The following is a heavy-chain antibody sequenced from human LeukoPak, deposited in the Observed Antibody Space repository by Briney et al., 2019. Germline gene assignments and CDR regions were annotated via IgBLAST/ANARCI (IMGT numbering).Heavy chain of an antibody. V-gene: IGHV3-30*02. CDR2: IRHDGSNK. CDR1: GFTFSSYG. CDR3: AKDRDYYGSGSNDY. D-gene: IGHD3-10*01. J-gene: IGHJ4*02. Sequence: GSLRLSCAASGFTFSSYGIHWVRQAPGKVLEWLAFIRHDGSNKYYADSVKGRFTISRDNSKSTLYLQMNSLRAEDTAVYYCAKDRDYYGSGSNDYWGQGTLVTVSS.